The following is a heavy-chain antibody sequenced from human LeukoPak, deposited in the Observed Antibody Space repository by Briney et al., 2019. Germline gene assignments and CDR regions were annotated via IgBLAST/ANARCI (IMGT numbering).Heavy chain of an antibody. CDR3: ARDPVAAYFDY. Sequence: PSETLSLTCTGSGGSISKLFWSWIRPPAGKGLEWIGYIYYSGSTNYNPSLKSRVTISVDTSKNQFSLKLSSVTAADTAVYYCARDPVAAYFDYWGQGTLVTVSS. V-gene: IGHV4-59*11. CDR1: GGSISKLF. D-gene: IGHD6-25*01. J-gene: IGHJ4*02. CDR2: IYYSGST.